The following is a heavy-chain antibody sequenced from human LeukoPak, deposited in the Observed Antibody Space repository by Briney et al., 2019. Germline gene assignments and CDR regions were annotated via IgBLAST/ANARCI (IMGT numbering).Heavy chain of an antibody. J-gene: IGHJ3*02. CDR3: AKGHTYCYDSSGYSRDAFDI. D-gene: IGHD3-22*01. V-gene: IGHV3-9*03. CDR2: ISWNSGSI. CDR1: GFTFDDYA. Sequence: GGSLRLSXAASGFTFDDYAMHWARQAPGKGLEWVSGISWNSGSIGYADSVKGRFTISRDNAKNSLYLQMNSLRAEDMALYYCAKGHTYCYDSSGYSRDAFDIWGQGTMVTVSS.